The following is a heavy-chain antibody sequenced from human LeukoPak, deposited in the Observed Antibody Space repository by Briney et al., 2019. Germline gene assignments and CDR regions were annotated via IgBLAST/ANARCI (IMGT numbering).Heavy chain of an antibody. CDR1: GYTFTSYD. CDR2: MNPNSGNT. CDR3: ARVEYISGYSHVY. Sequence: ASVKVSCKASGYTFTSYDINWVRQATGQGLEWMGWMNPNSGNTGYAQKFQGRVTMTRNIFISTAYMELSSLRSEDTAVYYCARVEYISGYSHVYWGQGTLVTVSS. V-gene: IGHV1-8*01. J-gene: IGHJ4*02. D-gene: IGHD3-22*01.